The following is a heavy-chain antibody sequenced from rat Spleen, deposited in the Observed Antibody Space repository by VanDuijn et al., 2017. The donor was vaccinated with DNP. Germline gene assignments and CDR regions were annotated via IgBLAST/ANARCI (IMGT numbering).Heavy chain of an antibody. CDR2: ISTEGSNT. CDR3: ARKNYYYSGDSLDV. V-gene: IGHV5S13*01. J-gene: IGHJ4*01. D-gene: IGHD1-1*01. Sequence: EVQLVESGGGLVQPGRSLKLSCAASGFTFSNYAMAWVRQAQTKGLEWVASISTEGSNTYYRYSVKGRFTISRDNTKNTQYLQMDSLRSEDTAIYYCARKNYYYSGDSLDVWGQGTSVTVSS. CDR1: GFTFSNYA.